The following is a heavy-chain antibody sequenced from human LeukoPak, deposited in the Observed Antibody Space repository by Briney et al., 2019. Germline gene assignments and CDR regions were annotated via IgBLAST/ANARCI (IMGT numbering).Heavy chain of an antibody. V-gene: IGHV3-74*01. Sequence: GGSLRLSCGASGFXFSSYWMHWVRQAPGKGLVWLSRINSDGSSTSYADSVKGRFTISRDNSKNTLYLQMNSLRAEDTAVYYCANTDYYDTSALDYWGQGTLVTVSS. CDR3: ANTDYYDTSALDY. CDR1: GFXFSSYW. D-gene: IGHD3-22*01. CDR2: INSDGSST. J-gene: IGHJ4*02.